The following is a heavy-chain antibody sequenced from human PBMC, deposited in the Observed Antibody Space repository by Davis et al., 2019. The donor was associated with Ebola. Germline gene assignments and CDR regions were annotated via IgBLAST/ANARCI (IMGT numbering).Heavy chain of an antibody. CDR3: ARGLVFGVVTLYYYGMDV. CDR2: IYHSGST. V-gene: IGHV4-4*02. CDR1: GGSISSSNW. J-gene: IGHJ6*02. D-gene: IGHD3-3*01. Sequence: MPSETLSLTCAVSGGSISSSNWWSWVRQPPGKGLEWIGEIYHSGSTNYNPSLKSRVTISVDKSKNQFSLKLSSVTAADTAVYYCARGLVFGVVTLYYYGMDVWGQGTTVTVSS.